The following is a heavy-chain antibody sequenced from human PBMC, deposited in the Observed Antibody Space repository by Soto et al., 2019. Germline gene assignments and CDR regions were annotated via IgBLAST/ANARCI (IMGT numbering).Heavy chain of an antibody. V-gene: IGHV4-30-4*01. CDR1: GDSISSGDYY. CDR3: ARDHTNCNRRGGMDV. D-gene: IGHD1-1*01. CDR2: IDYSGDT. J-gene: IGHJ6*02. Sequence: QVQLQESGPGLVKPSQTLSLTCTVSGDSISSGDYYWSWIRRPPGKGLEWIAYIDYSGDTYYNPSLNSRTNISEEMSKSNCIIKMTSVSAADKGVYYSARDHTNCNRRGGMDVWGQGTKVTVSS.